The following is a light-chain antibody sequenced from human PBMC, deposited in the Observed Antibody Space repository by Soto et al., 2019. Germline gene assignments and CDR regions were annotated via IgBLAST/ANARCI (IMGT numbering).Light chain of an antibody. J-gene: IGKJ2*01. CDR2: AAS. CDR1: QSISSY. V-gene: IGKV1-39*01. Sequence: DIQMTQSPSSLSASVGDRVTITCRASQSISSYLNWYQQKPGKAPKLLINAASSLQSGVPLRFSGGGSATDFTLTISYLQPEDFATYYCLQSYSIPYTFGQGTKLEI. CDR3: LQSYSIPYT.